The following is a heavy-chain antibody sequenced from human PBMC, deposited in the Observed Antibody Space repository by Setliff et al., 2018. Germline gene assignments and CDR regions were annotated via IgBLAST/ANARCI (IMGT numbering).Heavy chain of an antibody. V-gene: IGHV1-69*13. Sequence: ASVKVSCKASGGTFSSYDISWVRQAPGQGLEWMGRIIPIFGTANYAQKFQGRVTITADESTSTAYMELSSLRSEDTAVYYCARVQQLGTFDYWGQGTLVTVSS. CDR1: GGTFSSYD. J-gene: IGHJ4*02. CDR3: ARVQQLGTFDY. CDR2: IIPIFGTA. D-gene: IGHD6-13*01.